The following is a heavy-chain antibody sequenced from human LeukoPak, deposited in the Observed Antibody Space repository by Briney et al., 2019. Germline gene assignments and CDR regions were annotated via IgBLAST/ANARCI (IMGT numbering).Heavy chain of an antibody. D-gene: IGHD1-26*01. CDR2: ISGSGDTT. CDR1: GFILSSYA. CDR3: AKLVGGLPFDL. Sequence: QAGGSLRLSCVASGFILSSYAMSWVRQAPGKGLEWVSTISGSGDTTYYADSVKGRFTISRDNSKNSLYLQMNSLRVDGTALYYCAKLVGGLPFDLWGQGTVVTVSS. V-gene: IGHV3-23*01. J-gene: IGHJ3*01.